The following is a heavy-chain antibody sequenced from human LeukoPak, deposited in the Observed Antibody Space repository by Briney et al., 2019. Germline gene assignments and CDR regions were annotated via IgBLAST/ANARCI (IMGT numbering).Heavy chain of an antibody. CDR3: ASALVVPATFDY. CDR1: GFTFSSYG. Sequence: GGSLRLSCAASGFTFSSYGMHWVRQAPGKGLEWVSVIYSGGSTYYADSVKGRFTISRDNSKNTLYLQMNSLRAEDTAVYYCASALVVPATFDYWGQGTLVAVSS. V-gene: IGHV3-NL1*01. D-gene: IGHD2-2*01. CDR2: IYSGGST. J-gene: IGHJ4*02.